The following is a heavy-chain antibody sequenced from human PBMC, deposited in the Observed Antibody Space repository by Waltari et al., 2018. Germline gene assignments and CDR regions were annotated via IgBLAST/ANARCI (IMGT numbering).Heavy chain of an antibody. J-gene: IGHJ6*02. D-gene: IGHD3-10*01. CDR1: GGTFSSYA. CDR3: ATGRQGITMVRGITPNHYYYGIDV. Sequence: QVQLVQSGAEVKKPGSSVRLSCKASGGTFSSYANSWVRQAPGPGLEWMGGVIPIFNTANYVQKFQGRVTITADDSTSTAYLELSSLRSDDTAVYYCATGRQGITMVRGITPNHYYYGIDVWGQGTTVTVSS. V-gene: IGHV1-69*01. CDR2: VIPIFNTA.